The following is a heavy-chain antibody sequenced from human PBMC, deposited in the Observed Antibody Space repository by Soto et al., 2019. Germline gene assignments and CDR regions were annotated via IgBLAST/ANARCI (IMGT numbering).Heavy chain of an antibody. CDR2: IYPSGDIT. J-gene: IGHJ4*02. V-gene: IGHV3-23*01. CDR1: GFHFNNYS. CDR3: ARDFPRAEVADSGRFFDY. D-gene: IGHD3-10*01. Sequence: GGSLSLSCAASGFHFNNYSMSWVRQAPGQGLEWVSGIYPSGDITYYADSVKGRFTISRDSSKNTLYLQMNSLRAEDTAVYYCARDFPRAEVADSGRFFDYWGQGTLVTVSS.